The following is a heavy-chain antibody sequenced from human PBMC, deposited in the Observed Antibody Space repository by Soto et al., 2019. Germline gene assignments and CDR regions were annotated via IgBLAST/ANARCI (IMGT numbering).Heavy chain of an antibody. V-gene: IGHV4-30-4*01. J-gene: IGHJ3*02. D-gene: IGHD2-15*01. CDR1: GGSISSGDYY. Sequence: QVQLQESGPGLVKPSQTLSLTCTVSGGSISSGDYYWSWIRQPPGKGLECIGYIYYSGNTYYNPSLMSRLTISVDTAKNQFSLKLSSVTAADTAVYYCARSRYCSGGRCYRDAFDIWGQGTMVTVSS. CDR3: ARSRYCSGGRCYRDAFDI. CDR2: IYYSGNT.